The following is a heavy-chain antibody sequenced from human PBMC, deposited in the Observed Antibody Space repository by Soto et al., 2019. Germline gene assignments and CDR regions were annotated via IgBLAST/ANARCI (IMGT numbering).Heavy chain of an antibody. CDR3: ARDHDYGDYVRWFDP. CDR1: GGSISSGGYY. CDR2: IDYSGST. J-gene: IGHJ5*02. D-gene: IGHD4-17*01. Sequence: QVQLQESGPGLVKPSQTLSLTCTVSGGSISSGGYYWSWIRQHPGKGLEWIGYIDYSGSTYYNPSLKSRITKSVDTSKNQFTLKRSAVTAADTSVYYCARDHDYGDYVRWFDPWGQGTLVTVSS. V-gene: IGHV4-31*03.